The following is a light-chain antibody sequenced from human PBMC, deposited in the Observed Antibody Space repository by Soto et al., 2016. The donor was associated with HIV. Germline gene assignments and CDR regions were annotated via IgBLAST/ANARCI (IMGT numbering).Light chain of an antibody. CDR2: AAS. CDR3: QKXNSDPLT. J-gene: IGKJ4*01. CDR1: QSVSWW. Sequence: DTQMTQSPSTLSASVGDRVTITCRASQSVSWWLAWYQQKPGKAPKLLIYAASSLRSGVPSRFSGSGYGTDFTLTISSLQPEDVAAYYCQKXNSDPLTFGGGTKVEIK. V-gene: IGKV1-27*01.